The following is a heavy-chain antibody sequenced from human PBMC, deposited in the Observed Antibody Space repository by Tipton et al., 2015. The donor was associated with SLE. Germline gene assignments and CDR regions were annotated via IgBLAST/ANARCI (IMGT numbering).Heavy chain of an antibody. V-gene: IGHV6-1*01. Sequence: GLVKPSQTLSLTCAISGDSVSSKSAAWNWIRQSPSRGLEWLGRTYYRSKWYNEYAESVKSRITINPDTSKNQFSLHVNSVTPEDTAVYYCARERAAAGTGYFQHWGQGTLVTVSS. CDR1: GDSVSSKSAA. CDR2: TYYRSKWYN. D-gene: IGHD6-13*01. J-gene: IGHJ1*01. CDR3: ARERAAAGTGYFQH.